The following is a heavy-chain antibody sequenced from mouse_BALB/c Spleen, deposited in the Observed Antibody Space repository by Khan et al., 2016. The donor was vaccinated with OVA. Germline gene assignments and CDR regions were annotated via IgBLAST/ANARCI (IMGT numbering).Heavy chain of an antibody. CDR2: ISLGSATT. CDR1: GFTFSTFG. J-gene: IGHJ1*01. CDR3: TRSMITTWFFDV. D-gene: IGHD2-4*01. V-gene: IGHV5-17*02. Sequence: EVELVESGGGLVQPGGSRKLSCAASGFTFSTFGMHWVRQAPEKGLEWVAYISLGSATTYYADTVKGRFTISRDNPKTTLFLQMTSLRSEDTAIYYCTRSMITTWFFDVWGAGTTVTVSS.